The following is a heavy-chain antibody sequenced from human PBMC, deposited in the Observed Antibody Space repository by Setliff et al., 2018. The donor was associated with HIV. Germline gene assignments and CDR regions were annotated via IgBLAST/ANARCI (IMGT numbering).Heavy chain of an antibody. V-gene: IGHV4-59*01. CDR3: ARGPSLQTTLFDY. J-gene: IGHJ4*02. CDR2: IYYSGST. CDR1: GGSISRYY. Sequence: SETLSLTCTVAGGSISRYYWSWIRQPPGKGLEWIGYIYYSGSTNYNPSLKSRVTISVDTSKNQFSLKLNSVTAADTAVYYCARGPSLQTTLFDYWGQGTLVTVSS.